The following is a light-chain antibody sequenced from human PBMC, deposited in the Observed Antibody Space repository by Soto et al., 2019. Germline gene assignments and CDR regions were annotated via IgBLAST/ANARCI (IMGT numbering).Light chain of an antibody. CDR2: AAS. Sequence: EIVLTQSPGTLSLSLGERATLSCRASQSVSSSYLAWYQQKPGQAPRLLIYAASSRATGIPDRFSGSGSGTDSTLTISRLEPEDFAVYYCQQYGSSPEWTVGQGTKVDIK. CDR3: QQYGSSPEWT. CDR1: QSVSSSY. J-gene: IGKJ1*01. V-gene: IGKV3-20*01.